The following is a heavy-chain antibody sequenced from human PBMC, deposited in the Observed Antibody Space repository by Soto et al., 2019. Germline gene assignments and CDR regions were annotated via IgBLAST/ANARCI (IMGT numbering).Heavy chain of an antibody. J-gene: IGHJ6*02. CDR3: AGGDYSRSSGYYFYYYTMDV. Sequence: PSETLSLTCTVSNGSVSSSTYYWGWIRQPPGKGLEWIGNVYFGGSTYYNPSLKSRVTISVETSKSQFSLKLSSVTAADTAVYYCAGGDYSRSSGYYFYYYTMDVWGQGTTVTVS. V-gene: IGHV4-39*01. CDR1: NGSVSSSTYY. D-gene: IGHD3-22*01. CDR2: VYFGGST.